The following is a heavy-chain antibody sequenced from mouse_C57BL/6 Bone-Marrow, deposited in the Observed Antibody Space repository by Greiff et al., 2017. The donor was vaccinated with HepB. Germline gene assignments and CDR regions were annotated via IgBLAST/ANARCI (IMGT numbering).Heavy chain of an antibody. CDR3: TLYYSNRYYYAMDY. V-gene: IGHV14-4*01. J-gene: IGHJ4*01. CDR1: GFNIKDDY. CDR2: IDPENGDT. Sequence: EVQLQQSGAELVRPGASVKLSCTASGFNIKDDYMHWVKQRPEQGLEWIGWIDPENGDTEYASKFQGKATITADTSSNTAYLQLSSLTSEDTAVYYCTLYYSNRYYYAMDYWGQGTSVTVSS. D-gene: IGHD2-5*01.